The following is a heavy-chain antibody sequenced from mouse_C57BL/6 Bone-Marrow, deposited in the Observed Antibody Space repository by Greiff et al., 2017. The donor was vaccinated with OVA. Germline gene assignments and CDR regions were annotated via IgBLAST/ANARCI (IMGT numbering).Heavy chain of an antibody. CDR2: INPSSGYT. CDR1: GYTFTSYT. J-gene: IGHJ4*01. CDR3: ARRTGYYAMDY. V-gene: IGHV1-4*01. Sequence: QVQLQQSGAELARPGASVKMSCKASGYTFTSYTMHWVKQRPGQGLEWIGYINPSSGYTKYNQKFKDKATLTADKSSSTAYMQLSSLTSEYSAVDYCARRTGYYAMDYWGQGTSGTDST.